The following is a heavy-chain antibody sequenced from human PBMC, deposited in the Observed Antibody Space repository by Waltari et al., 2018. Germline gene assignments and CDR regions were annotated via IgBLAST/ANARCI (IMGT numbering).Heavy chain of an antibody. CDR3: ARYYFGLGSSHFDY. CDR1: GGSISSGTCY. J-gene: IGHJ4*02. V-gene: IGHV4-39*01. CDR2: IYYRGNT. D-gene: IGHD3-10*01. Sequence: QLQLQESGPGLVKPSETLSLTCTVSGGSISSGTCYWAWIRQPPGKGLEWIGNIYYRGNTYYRQSLKSRVTISVDTSKNQFSLKLSSVTAADTAVYYCARYYFGLGSSHFDYWGQGTLLTVSS.